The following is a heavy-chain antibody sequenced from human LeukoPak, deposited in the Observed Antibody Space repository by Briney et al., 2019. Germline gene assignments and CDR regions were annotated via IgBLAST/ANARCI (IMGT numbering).Heavy chain of an antibody. CDR1: GGSISNPNYY. Sequence: SETLSLTCTVSGGSISNPNYYWGGPPPPPGKGLEWIGSIYYSGSTYYNPSLKSRVTISVDRSKNQFSLKLSSVTAADTAVYYCARVGPSALYFDYWGQGTLVTVSS. CDR3: ARVGPSALYFDY. V-gene: IGHV4-39*07. CDR2: IYYSGST. J-gene: IGHJ4*02.